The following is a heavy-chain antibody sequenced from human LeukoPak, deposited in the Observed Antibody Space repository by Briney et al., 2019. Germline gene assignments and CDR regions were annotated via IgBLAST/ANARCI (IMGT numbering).Heavy chain of an antibody. D-gene: IGHD3-22*01. J-gene: IGHJ6*02. CDR3: ARSHPRSDSSGYYYLLNYYYYYGMDV. V-gene: IGHV3-21*01. CDR1: GFTFSSYS. Sequence: GGSLRLSCAASGFTFSSYSMNWVRQAPGKGLEWVSSISSSSSYIYYADSVKGRFTISRDNAKNSLYLQMDSLRAEDTAVYYCARSHPRSDSSGYYYLLNYYYYYGMDVWGQGTTVTVSS. CDR2: ISSSSSYI.